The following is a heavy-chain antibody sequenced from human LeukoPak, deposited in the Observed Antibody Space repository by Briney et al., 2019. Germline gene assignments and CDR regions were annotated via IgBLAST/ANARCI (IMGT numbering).Heavy chain of an antibody. CDR1: GFTLNRYA. V-gene: IGHV3-23*01. J-gene: IGHJ4*02. D-gene: IGHD2-8*01. CDR2: ISGSGGST. CDR3: TKRCTACDY. Sequence: PGGSLRLPYAASGFTLNRYAMRGVRQAPGKGLEWVSAISGSGGSTYYADSVKGRFTISRDNSKKTLYLQMNSLRAEDTAVYYCTKRCTACDYWGQGTLVTVSS.